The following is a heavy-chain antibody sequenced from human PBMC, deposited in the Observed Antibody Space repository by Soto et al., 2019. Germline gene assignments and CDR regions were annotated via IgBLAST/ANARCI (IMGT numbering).Heavy chain of an antibody. CDR3: ATTGKDIVVVPAASSNWFDP. D-gene: IGHD2-2*01. CDR2: FDPEDGET. V-gene: IGHV1-24*01. CDR1: GYTLTELS. Sequence: ASVKVSCKVSGYTLTELSMHWVRRAPGKGLEWMGGFDPEDGETIYAQKFQGRVTMTEDTSTDTAYMELSSLRSEDTAVYYCATTGKDIVVVPAASSNWFDPWGQGTLVTVSS. J-gene: IGHJ5*02.